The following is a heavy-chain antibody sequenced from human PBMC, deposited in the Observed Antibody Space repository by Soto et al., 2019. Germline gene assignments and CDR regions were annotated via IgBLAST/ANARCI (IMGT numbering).Heavy chain of an antibody. V-gene: IGHV4-61*01. J-gene: IGHJ4*02. Sequence: SETLSLTCTVSGCSVSSGRYQWSWIRQSPGKGLEWIGYIYYTGTTNYNPSLKSRVTISVDTSKNQFSLKLTSVTAAETAVFYCAREYANSPEAFDYWGQGALVTVSS. CDR2: IYYTGTT. CDR3: AREYANSPEAFDY. D-gene: IGHD2-2*01. CDR1: GCSVSSGRYQ.